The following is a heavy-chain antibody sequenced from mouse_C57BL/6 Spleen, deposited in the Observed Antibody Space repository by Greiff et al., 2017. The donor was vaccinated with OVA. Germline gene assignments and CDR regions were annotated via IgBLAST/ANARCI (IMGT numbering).Heavy chain of an antibody. Sequence: QVQLKQPGAELVRPGSSVKLSCKASGYTFTSYWMDWVKQRPGQGLEWIGNIYPSDSETHYNQKFKDKATLTVDKSSSTAYMQLSSLTSEDSAVYYCARERYYGSSYAMDYWGQGTSVTVTA. D-gene: IGHD1-1*01. CDR3: ARERYYGSSYAMDY. CDR1: GYTFTSYW. J-gene: IGHJ4*01. CDR2: IYPSDSET. V-gene: IGHV1-61*01.